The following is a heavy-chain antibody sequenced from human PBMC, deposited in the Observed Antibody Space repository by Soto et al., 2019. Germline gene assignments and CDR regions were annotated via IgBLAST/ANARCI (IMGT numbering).Heavy chain of an antibody. CDR1: GGSISSYY. CDR2: IHYSGST. V-gene: IGHV4-59*01. J-gene: IGHJ4*02. D-gene: IGHD4-17*01. CDR3: AKYGGYWCFNY. Sequence: SETLSLTCTVSGGSISSYYWSWIRQPPGKGLEWIGYIHYSGSTNYNPSLKSRVTISVDTSKNQFSLRLSSVTAADTAVYYCAKYGGYWCFNYWGQGTLVTVSS.